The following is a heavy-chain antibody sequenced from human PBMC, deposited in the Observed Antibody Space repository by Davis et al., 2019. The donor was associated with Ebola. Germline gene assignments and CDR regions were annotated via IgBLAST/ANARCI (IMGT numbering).Heavy chain of an antibody. J-gene: IGHJ4*02. CDR3: ARGPLGIFDY. V-gene: IGHV4-34*01. CDR2: INHSGST. D-gene: IGHD7-27*01. CDR1: GFTFSSYW. Sequence: ESLKISCAASGFTFSSYWMSWVRQAPGKGLEWIGEINHSGSTNYNPSLKGRVTISVDTSKNPFSLKLSSVTAADTAVYYCARGPLGIFDYWGQGTLVTVSS.